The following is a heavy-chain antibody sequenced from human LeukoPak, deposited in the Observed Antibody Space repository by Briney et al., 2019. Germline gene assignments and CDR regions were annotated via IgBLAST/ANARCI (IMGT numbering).Heavy chain of an antibody. CDR2: IIPILGIA. V-gene: IGHV1-69*04. CDR1: GGTFTSYA. Sequence: GASVKVSCKASGGTFTSYAINWVQQAPGQGLEWMGRIIPILGIANYAQNFQGRVTITADISTGTAYMELSSLRSEDTAVYYCARDEDIVGVRSYYYYGMDVWGQGTTVTVS. J-gene: IGHJ6*02. CDR3: ARDEDIVGVRSYYYYGMDV. D-gene: IGHD2-2*01.